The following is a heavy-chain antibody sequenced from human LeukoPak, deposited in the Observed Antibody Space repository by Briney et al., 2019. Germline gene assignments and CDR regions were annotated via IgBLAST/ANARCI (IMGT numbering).Heavy chain of an antibody. CDR1: GFTFSSYS. D-gene: IGHD6-13*01. CDR3: AKDYDFSSSWAYYFDY. Sequence: GGSLRLSCAASGFTFSSYSMNWVRQAPGKGLEWVAFIRYDGSNKYYADSVKGRFTISRDNSKNTLYLQMNSLRAEDTAVYYCAKDYDFSSSWAYYFDYWGQGTLVTVSS. J-gene: IGHJ4*02. V-gene: IGHV3-30*02. CDR2: IRYDGSNK.